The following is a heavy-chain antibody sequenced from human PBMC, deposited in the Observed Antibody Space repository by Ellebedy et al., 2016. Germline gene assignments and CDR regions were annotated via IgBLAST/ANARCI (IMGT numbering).Heavy chain of an antibody. J-gene: IGHJ5*02. CDR2: INSDASRS. V-gene: IGHV3-74*01. D-gene: IGHD6-13*01. CDR3: AITAAPRNNWFDP. Sequence: GESLKISCAASGFTLSTSWMHWVRQAPGKGLVWVSRINSDASRSSYADSVKGRFTISRDNAKNSLYLQMNSLRAEDTAVYYCAITAAPRNNWFDPWGQGTLVTVSS. CDR1: GFTLSTSW.